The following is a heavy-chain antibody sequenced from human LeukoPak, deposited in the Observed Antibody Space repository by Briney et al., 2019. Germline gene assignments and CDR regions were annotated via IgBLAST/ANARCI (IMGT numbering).Heavy chain of an antibody. CDR2: TYFSGST. CDR1: GGSLSYSY. V-gene: IGHV4-59*12. CDR3: ARGDSMDV. J-gene: IGHJ6*02. Sequence: SETLSLTCTVSGGSLSYSYWSWIRQPPGKGLEWIGYTYFSGSTNYNPSLKSRITISIDTSKNQFSLKLSSVTAADTAVYYCARGDSMDVWGQGTTVTVSS.